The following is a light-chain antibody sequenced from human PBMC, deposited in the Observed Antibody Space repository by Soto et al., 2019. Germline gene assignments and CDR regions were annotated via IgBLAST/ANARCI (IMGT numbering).Light chain of an antibody. CDR2: KAC. V-gene: IGKV1-5*03. Sequence: DIQMTQSPSTLSASLVDRVTITCRASQSISSWLAWYQQKPGKAPKLLVYKACSLESGVPSRFSGSGSGTEFSLTISSLQPDDFATYYCQQYITYSTFGQGTKVDIK. CDR1: QSISSW. J-gene: IGKJ1*01. CDR3: QQYITYST.